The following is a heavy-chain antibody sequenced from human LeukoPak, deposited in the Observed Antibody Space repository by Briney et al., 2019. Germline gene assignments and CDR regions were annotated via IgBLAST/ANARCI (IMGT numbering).Heavy chain of an antibody. CDR3: AKDRVPVTMI. D-gene: IGHD3-22*01. Sequence: PGGSLRLSCAASGFTFSSYTMSWVRQAPGKGLEWVSGISGGDGSTYYADSVKGRFTISRDNSKNTLYLQMNSLRAEDTAVYHCAKDRVPVTMIWGQGTLVTVSS. CDR1: GFTFSSYT. J-gene: IGHJ4*02. V-gene: IGHV3-23*01. CDR2: ISGGDGST.